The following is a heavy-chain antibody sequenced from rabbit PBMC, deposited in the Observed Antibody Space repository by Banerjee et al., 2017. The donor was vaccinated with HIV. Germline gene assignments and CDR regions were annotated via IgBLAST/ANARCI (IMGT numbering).Heavy chain of an antibody. D-gene: IGHD4-2*01. J-gene: IGHJ6*01. V-gene: IGHV1S43*01. Sequence: QQQLEESGGGLVKPGGTLTLTCTASGIDFSSVYYMCWVRQAPGKGLEWIACISTKSGSTWYASWVNGRFTISKPSSTTVTLQMTSLTAADTATYFCAKHGNYAGSDLRGPGTLVTVS. CDR1: GIDFSSVYY. CDR2: ISTKSGST. CDR3: AKHGNYAGSDL.